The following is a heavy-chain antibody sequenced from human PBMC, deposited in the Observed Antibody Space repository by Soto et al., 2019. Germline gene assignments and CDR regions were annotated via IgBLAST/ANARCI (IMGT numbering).Heavy chain of an antibody. V-gene: IGHV5-10-1*01. J-gene: IGHJ6*02. D-gene: IGHD6-13*01. CDR2: IDPSDSYT. Sequence: PGESLKISCKGSGYSFTSYWISWVRQMPGKGLEWMGRIDPSDSYTNYSPSFQGHVTISADKSISTAYLQWSSLKASDTAMYYCARQTGYSSSWLTAYYYYYGMDVWGQGTTVTVSS. CDR1: GYSFTSYW. CDR3: ARQTGYSSSWLTAYYYYYGMDV.